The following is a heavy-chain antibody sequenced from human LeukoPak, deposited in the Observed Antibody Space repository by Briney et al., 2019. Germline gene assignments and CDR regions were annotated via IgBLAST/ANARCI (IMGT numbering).Heavy chain of an antibody. D-gene: IGHD3-10*01. CDR2: IYYSGST. J-gene: IGHJ5*02. CDR3: ARDKGRWFGELLSNWFDP. CDR1: GASISGYY. V-gene: IGHV4-59*01. Sequence: PSETLSLTCTVSGASISGYYWSWIRQPPGKGLEWIGYIYYSGSTNYNPSLKSRVTISVDTSKNQFSLKLSSVTAADTAVYYCARDKGRWFGELLSNWFDPWGQGTLVTVSS.